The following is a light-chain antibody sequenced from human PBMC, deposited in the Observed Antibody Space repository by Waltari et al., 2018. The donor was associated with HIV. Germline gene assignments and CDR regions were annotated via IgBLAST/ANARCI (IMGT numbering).Light chain of an antibody. J-gene: IGLJ1*01. CDR3: GTWDSSLNGYYV. CDR2: VKY. Sequence: QSVLTQPPSVSAAPGQKVTISCSGSSSNIGDNYVSWYQQLPGSAPKLLIYVKYKRPSGVPYRFSGAKSGTSASLGITGLQTGDEAHYYCGTWDSSLNGYYVFGTGTKVTVL. CDR1: SSNIGDNY. V-gene: IGLV1-51*01.